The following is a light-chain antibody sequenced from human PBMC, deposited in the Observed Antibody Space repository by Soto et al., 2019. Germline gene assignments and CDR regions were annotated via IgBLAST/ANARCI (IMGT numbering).Light chain of an antibody. Sequence: EIVLTQSPGTLSLSPGERATLSCRASRNINGNYLGWYQLKRGQAPRLLIYGTSTRATGIPARFSGSGSGTDFTLTISSLEPEDFAVYYCQQYGSSPWPFGQGTKVDIK. CDR2: GTS. J-gene: IGKJ1*01. CDR3: QQYGSSPWP. V-gene: IGKV3-20*01. CDR1: RNINGNY.